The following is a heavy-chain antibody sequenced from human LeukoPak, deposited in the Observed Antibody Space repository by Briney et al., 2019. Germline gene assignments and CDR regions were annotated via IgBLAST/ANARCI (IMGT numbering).Heavy chain of an antibody. Sequence: GGSLRLSCAASGFTFSTYVMKWVRQAPGKGLEWVSTISGGGSSTYYVDSVKGRFTISRDNSKNTLYLQMNSLRAEATAVYYCVIAAYTYGYVDYWGQGSLVTVSS. CDR2: ISGGGSST. CDR3: VIAAYTYGYVDY. CDR1: GFTFSTYV. J-gene: IGHJ4*02. V-gene: IGHV3-23*01. D-gene: IGHD5-18*01.